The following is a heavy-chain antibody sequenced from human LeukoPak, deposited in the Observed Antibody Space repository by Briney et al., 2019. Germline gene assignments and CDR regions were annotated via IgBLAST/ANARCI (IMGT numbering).Heavy chain of an antibody. V-gene: IGHV3-66*01. Sequence: GGSLRLSCAASGFTVSSNYMSWVRQAPGKGLEWVSVIYSGGSTYYADSVKGRFTSSRDNSKNTLYLQMNSLRAEDTAVYYCARGPTHYYYDRSGYYYRKRRDAFDIWGQGTMVTVSS. CDR3: ARGPTHYYYDRSGYYYRKRRDAFDI. D-gene: IGHD3-22*01. CDR2: IYSGGST. CDR1: GFTVSSNY. J-gene: IGHJ3*02.